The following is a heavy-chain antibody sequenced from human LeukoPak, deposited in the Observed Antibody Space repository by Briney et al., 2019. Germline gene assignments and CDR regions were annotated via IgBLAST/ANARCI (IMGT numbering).Heavy chain of an antibody. CDR2: VYYSGST. Sequence: SETLSLTCTVSGGSISRAGYYWSWIRQHPGRGLEWIGYVYYSGSTYYNPSLKSRVTISLDTSKNQFSLKPSYVTAADTAVYYCARGGSSGYYYFFDYWGQGTLVTVSS. CDR3: ARGGSSGYYYFFDY. V-gene: IGHV4-31*03. J-gene: IGHJ4*02. D-gene: IGHD3-22*01. CDR1: GGSISRAGYY.